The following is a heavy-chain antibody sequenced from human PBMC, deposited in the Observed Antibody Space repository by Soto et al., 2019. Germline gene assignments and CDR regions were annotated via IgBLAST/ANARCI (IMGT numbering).Heavy chain of an antibody. CDR3: AREGAAGTQLAFYSNNYYYYGMDV. CDR2: INPNSGGT. J-gene: IGHJ6*02. V-gene: IGHV1-2*04. D-gene: IGHD6-13*01. CDR1: GYTFTGYY. Sequence: GASVKVSCKASGYTFTGYYMHWVRQAPGQGLEWMGWINPNSGGTNYAQKFQGWVTMTRDTSISTAYMELSRLRSDDTAVYYCAREGAAGTQLAFYSNNYYYYGMDVWGHGTTVTVSS.